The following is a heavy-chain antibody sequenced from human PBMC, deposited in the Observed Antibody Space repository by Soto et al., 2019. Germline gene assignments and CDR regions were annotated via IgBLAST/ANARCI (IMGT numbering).Heavy chain of an antibody. J-gene: IGHJ5*02. CDR3: ARRYDLTGNAWFDP. Sequence: ASVNVSCKACGSRIKVYYMHLMRQAARPGLEWMGLINPIGGSTNYAQKFQGRVTMTSDASAATVYMELSSLTSDDTAVYYCARRYDLTGNAWFDPWGQGTLVTVSS. CDR1: GSRIKVYY. V-gene: IGHV1-46*02. D-gene: IGHD3-9*01. CDR2: INPIGGST.